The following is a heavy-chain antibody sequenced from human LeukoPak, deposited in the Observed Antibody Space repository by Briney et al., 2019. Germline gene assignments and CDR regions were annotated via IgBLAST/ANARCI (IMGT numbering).Heavy chain of an antibody. V-gene: IGHV4-39*01. CDR2: IYYSGST. Sequence: PSETLSLTCTVSGGSISSSSYYWGWIRQPPGKGLEWIGSIYYSGSTYYNPSLKSRVTISVDTSKNQFSLKLSSVTAADTAVYYCARRKGGNLPIYYFDYWGQGTLVTVSS. D-gene: IGHD4-23*01. CDR3: ARRKGGNLPIYYFDY. CDR1: GGSISSSSYY. J-gene: IGHJ4*02.